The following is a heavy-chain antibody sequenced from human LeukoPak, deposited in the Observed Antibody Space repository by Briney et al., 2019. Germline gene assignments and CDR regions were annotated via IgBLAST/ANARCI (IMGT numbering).Heavy chain of an antibody. D-gene: IGHD5-12*01. Sequence: GASVKVSCKASGYTFTSYGISWVRQAPGQGLEWMGWISAYNGNTNYAQKLQGRVTMTTDTSTSTAYMELRSLRSDDTAVYYCARVFWPMTNVQDSGYVRGYYFDYWGQGTLVTVSS. CDR3: ARVFWPMTNVQDSGYVRGYYFDY. CDR1: GYTFTSYG. V-gene: IGHV1-18*01. J-gene: IGHJ4*02. CDR2: ISAYNGNT.